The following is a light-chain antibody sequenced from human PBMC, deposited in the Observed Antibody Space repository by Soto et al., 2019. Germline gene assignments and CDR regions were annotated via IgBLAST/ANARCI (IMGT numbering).Light chain of an antibody. CDR1: QSVKNN. J-gene: IGKJ1*01. CDR3: QQYNRWPPAWT. V-gene: IGKV3-15*01. CDR2: GAS. Sequence: EIVMTQSPATLSVSPGERATLSCRASQSVKNNLAWYQQKPGQAPRLLIYGASTRATGIPARFSGSGSGTQFTLTISSLQSDDSAVYYCQQYNRWPPAWTFGQGTKVDIK.